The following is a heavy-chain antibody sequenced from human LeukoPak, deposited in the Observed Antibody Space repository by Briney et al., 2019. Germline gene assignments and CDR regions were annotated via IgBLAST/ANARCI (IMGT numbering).Heavy chain of an antibody. V-gene: IGHV3-23*01. CDR2: ISGSGGTT. J-gene: IGHJ5*02. CDR3: AKDSLSGDRFDP. CDR1: GLTFSSYA. D-gene: IGHD4-17*01. Sequence: GGSLRLSCAASGLTFSSYAMTWVRQAPGKGPEWVSAISGSGGTTYYADSVKGRFTISRDNSKNTLYLQMNSLRAEDTAVYYCAKDSLSGDRFDPWGQGTLVTVSS.